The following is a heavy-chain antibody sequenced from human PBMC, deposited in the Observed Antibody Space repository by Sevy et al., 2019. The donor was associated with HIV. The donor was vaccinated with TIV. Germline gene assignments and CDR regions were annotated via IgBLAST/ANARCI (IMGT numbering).Heavy chain of an antibody. D-gene: IGHD6-19*01. CDR1: GFTFRSSW. V-gene: IGHV3-7*01. CDR3: ATDMRAVTGHYFDN. CDR2: IKQDGSEE. Sequence: GGSLRLSCAVSGFTFRSSWMSWVRQAPGKGLEWVANIKQDGSEEYYLDSVKGRFTVFRDNAKNSLYLQMNSLRADDTAVYYGATDMRAVTGHYFDNWGQGTLVTVSS. J-gene: IGHJ4*02.